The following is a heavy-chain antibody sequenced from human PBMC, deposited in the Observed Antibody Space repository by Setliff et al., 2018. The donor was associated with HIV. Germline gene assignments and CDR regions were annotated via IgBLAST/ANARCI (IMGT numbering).Heavy chain of an antibody. J-gene: IGHJ6*03. D-gene: IGHD1-7*01. V-gene: IGHV4-39*02. CDR1: GGSININNYY. CDR2: IYYSGAT. CDR3: ARDRSTWNYGKNYMDV. Sequence: SETLSLTCTVSGGSININNYYWGWIRQPPGKGLEWIGSIYYSGATYYKPSLKSRLTIAIDTSKNQFSLKLSSVTAADTAVYYCARDRSTWNYGKNYMDVWGKGTTVTVSS.